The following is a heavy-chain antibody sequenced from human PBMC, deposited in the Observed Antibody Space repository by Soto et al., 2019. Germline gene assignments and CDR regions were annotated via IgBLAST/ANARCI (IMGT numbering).Heavy chain of an antibody. D-gene: IGHD1-7*01. J-gene: IGHJ3*02. CDR3: ARVGKLELQGGAFDI. CDR2: IYTSGSS. V-gene: IGHV4-4*07. CDR1: GGSISTYY. Sequence: SETLCLTCTVSGGSISTYYWSWIRQPAGKGLEWIGRIYTSGSSNYKPSLKSRVTMSVDTSKNQFSLKLSSVTAADTAVYYCARVGKLELQGGAFDIGGQGTMVTVSS.